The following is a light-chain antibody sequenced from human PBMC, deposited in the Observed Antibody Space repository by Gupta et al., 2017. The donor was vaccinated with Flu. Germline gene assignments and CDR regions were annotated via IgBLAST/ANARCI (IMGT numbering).Light chain of an antibody. CDR2: DGS. Sequence: PATLSLSPGERATLSCRASQTVSTQLAWYQQKPGQAPRLLIYDGSNRATGIPARFSGSGSGTDFTLTISSLEPEDFAVYYCVQRFNWPWTFGQGTKVEIK. V-gene: IGKV3-11*01. J-gene: IGKJ1*01. CDR1: QTVSTQ. CDR3: VQRFNWPWT.